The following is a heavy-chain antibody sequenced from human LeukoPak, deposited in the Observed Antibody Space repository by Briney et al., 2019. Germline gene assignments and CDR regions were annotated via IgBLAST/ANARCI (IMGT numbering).Heavy chain of an antibody. V-gene: IGHV4-31*03. CDR2: IYYSGST. CDR3: ARGVGDYSNYWVAY. CDR1: GGSISSGGYY. D-gene: IGHD4-11*01. Sequence: PSETLSLTCTVSGGSISSGGYYWSRIRQHPGKGLEWIGYIYYSGSTYYNPSLKSRVTISVDTSKNQFSLKLSSVTAADTAVYYCARGVGDYSNYWVAYWGQGTLVTVSS. J-gene: IGHJ4*02.